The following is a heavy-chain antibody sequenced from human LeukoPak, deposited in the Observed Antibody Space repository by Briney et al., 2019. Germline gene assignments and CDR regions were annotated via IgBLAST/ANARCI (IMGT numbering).Heavy chain of an antibody. J-gene: IGHJ4*02. V-gene: IGHV3-21*01. CDR1: GFTFSSYS. CDR2: ISSSSSYI. CDR3: ARNSLEGHLHDY. D-gene: IGHD1-26*01. Sequence: PGGSLRLSCAASGFTFSSYSMNWVRQAPGKGLEWVSSISSSSSYIYYADSVKGRFTISRDNAKNSLYLQMNSLRAEDTAVYYCARNSLEGHLHDYRGQGTLVTVSS.